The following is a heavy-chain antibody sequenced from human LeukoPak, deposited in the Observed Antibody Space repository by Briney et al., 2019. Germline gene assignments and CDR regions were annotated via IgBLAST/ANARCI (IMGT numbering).Heavy chain of an antibody. CDR1: GFSLRTSGMC. CDR2: IDWDNDK. J-gene: IGHJ5*02. Sequence: SGPALVKPTQTLRLTCTFSGFSLRTSGMCVSWIRQPPGKALEWLARIDWDNDKYYTTSLKTTLTISKDTSKNQVVLTMTNMDPVDTATYYCVRTRPVSGWFDPWGQGTLVTVSS. V-gene: IGHV2-70*11. CDR3: VRTRPVSGWFDP. D-gene: IGHD5/OR15-5a*01.